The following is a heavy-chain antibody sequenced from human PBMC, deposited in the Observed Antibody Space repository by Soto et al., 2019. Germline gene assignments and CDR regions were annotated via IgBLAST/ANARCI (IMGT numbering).Heavy chain of an antibody. CDR1: GFTFSSYA. D-gene: IGHD6-13*01. V-gene: IGHV3-23*01. Sequence: EVQLLESGGGLVQPGGSLRLSCAASGFTFSSYAMSWVRQAPGKGLEWVSAISGSGGSTYYADSVKGRFTISRDNSKNTLYLQMNSLRAEDTAVYYCANVDGASIAAAGTNFDYWGQGTLVTVSS. CDR3: ANVDGASIAAAGTNFDY. CDR2: ISGSGGST. J-gene: IGHJ4*02.